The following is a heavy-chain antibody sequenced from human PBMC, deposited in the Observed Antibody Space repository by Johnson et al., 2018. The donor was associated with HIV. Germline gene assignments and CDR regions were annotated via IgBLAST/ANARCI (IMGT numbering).Heavy chain of an antibody. Sequence: VQLIESGGGVVRPGGSLRLSCAASGFTFDDYGMRWVRQAPGKGLEWVSGINWNGGSTGYADSVKGRFTISRDNAKNSLYLQMNSLRAEDTALYYVARYGGETIVVVIAGRPPDDHDVFDIWGQGTMVTVSS. J-gene: IGHJ3*02. D-gene: IGHD2-21*01. CDR1: GFTFDDYG. CDR3: ARYGGETIVVVIAGRPPDDHDVFDI. CDR2: INWNGGST. V-gene: IGHV3-20*04.